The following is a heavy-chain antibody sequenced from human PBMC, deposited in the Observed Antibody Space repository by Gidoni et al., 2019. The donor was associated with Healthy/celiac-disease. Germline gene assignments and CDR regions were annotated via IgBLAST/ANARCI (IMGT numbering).Heavy chain of an antibody. CDR3: ARSKGGSYRYYFDY. J-gene: IGHJ4*02. CDR1: GCTFSSYD. V-gene: IGHV3-13*01. CDR2: IGTAGDT. D-gene: IGHD1-26*01. Sequence: EVQLVESGGGLVQPGGSLRLSCAASGCTFSSYDMHWVRQATGKGLEWVSAIGTAGDTYYPGSVKGRFTISRENAKNSLYLQMNSLRAGDTAVYYCARSKGGSYRYYFDYWGQGTLVTVSS.